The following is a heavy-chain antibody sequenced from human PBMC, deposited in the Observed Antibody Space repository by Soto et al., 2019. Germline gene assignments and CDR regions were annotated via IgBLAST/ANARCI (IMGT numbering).Heavy chain of an antibody. V-gene: IGHV3-30*18. Sequence: GGSLRLSCAASGFTLSSYGMHWVRQAPGKGLEWVAVISYDGSNKYYADSVKGRFTISRDNSKNTLYLQMNSLRAEDTAVYYCAKIMGRYYFDYWGQGTLVTVSS. J-gene: IGHJ4*02. CDR2: ISYDGSNK. CDR3: AKIMGRYYFDY. D-gene: IGHD3-10*01. CDR1: GFTLSSYG.